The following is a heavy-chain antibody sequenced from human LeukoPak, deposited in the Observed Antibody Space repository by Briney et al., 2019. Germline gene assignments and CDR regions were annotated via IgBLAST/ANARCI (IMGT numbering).Heavy chain of an antibody. CDR1: GGSISSYY. J-gene: IGHJ4*02. Sequence: SQTLSLTCTVSGGSISSYYLRWIRQPPGKGLEWVGYIYYCGSTNYNPSLKSRVHISVDASSNHLYLKLSSVAAADTAVYYCARGIAYSSGWYLPLDYWGQGTLVTVSS. CDR2: IYYCGST. V-gene: IGHV4-59*01. CDR3: ARGIAYSSGWYLPLDY. D-gene: IGHD6-19*01.